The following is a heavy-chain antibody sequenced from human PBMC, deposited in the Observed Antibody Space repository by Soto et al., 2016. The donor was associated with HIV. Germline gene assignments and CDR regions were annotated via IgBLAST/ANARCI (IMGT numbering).Heavy chain of an antibody. CDR1: GFTFSSYW. CDR2: INSDGSST. Sequence: EVQLVESGGGLVQPGGSLRLSCAASGFTFSSYWMHWVRQAPGKGLVWVSRINSDGSSTSYADSVKGRFTISRDNAKNTLYLQMNSLRAEDTAVYYCARESEKHYYGSGSHGAYYFDYWGQGTLVTVSS. CDR3: ARESEKHYYGSGSHGAYYFDY. V-gene: IGHV3-74*01. J-gene: IGHJ4*02. D-gene: IGHD3-10*01.